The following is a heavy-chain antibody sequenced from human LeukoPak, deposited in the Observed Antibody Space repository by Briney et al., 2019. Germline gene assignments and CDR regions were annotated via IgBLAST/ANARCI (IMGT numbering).Heavy chain of an antibody. J-gene: IGHJ4*02. V-gene: IGHV1-24*01. CDR1: GYTLTELS. CDR3: ATPTSSIAARRAPPEFDY. Sequence: ASVKVSCKVSGYTLTELSTHWVRQAPGKGLEWMGGFDPEDGETIHAQKFQGRVTMTEDTSTDTAYMELSSLRSEDTAVYYCATPTSSIAARRAPPEFDYWGQGTLVTVSS. D-gene: IGHD6-6*01. CDR2: FDPEDGET.